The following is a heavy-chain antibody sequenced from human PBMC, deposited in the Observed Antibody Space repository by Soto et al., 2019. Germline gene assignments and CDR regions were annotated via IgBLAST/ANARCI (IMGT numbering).Heavy chain of an antibody. J-gene: IGHJ4*02. D-gene: IGHD3-16*01. V-gene: IGHV3-15*01. CDR3: TTYDYVWGSSRFDY. CDR1: GFTFSNAW. CDR2: IKSKTDGGTT. Sequence: GGSLRLSCAASGFTFSNAWMSWVRQAPGKGLEWVGRIKSKTDGGTTDYAAPVKGRFTIARDDSKNTLYLQMNSLKTEDTAVYYCTTYDYVWGSSRFDYWGQGTLVTVSS.